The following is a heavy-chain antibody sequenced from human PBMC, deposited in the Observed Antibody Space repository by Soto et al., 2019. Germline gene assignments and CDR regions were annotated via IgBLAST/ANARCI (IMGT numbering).Heavy chain of an antibody. CDR3: GRVVEGATRHTDFDS. V-gene: IGHV4-39*01. D-gene: IGHD2-15*01. CDR1: GGSIHNSHSF. CDR2: VYYSGGA. Sequence: PLETMSLTCAVSGGSIHNSHSFWGWIRQPPGKGLEFIGSVYYSGGAYYNPSLESRVTVSVDPSKNQFSLRLNSVTATDTAVYYCGRVVEGATRHTDFDSWGPGTLVTVSS. J-gene: IGHJ4*02.